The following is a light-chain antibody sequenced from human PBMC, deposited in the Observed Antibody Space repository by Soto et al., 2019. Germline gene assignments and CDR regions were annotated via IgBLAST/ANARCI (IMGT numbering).Light chain of an antibody. CDR2: AAS. CDR1: QDISNY. J-gene: IGKJ1*01. V-gene: IGKV1-17*03. CDR3: LQHNAYPWT. Sequence: DIQMTQSPSAMSASVGDRVTITCRASQDISNYLAWFQQKPGQVPKRLIYAASSLQSGVPSRFSGSGSGTEFTLTISSLQPEDFATYYCLQHNAYPWTFGQGTKVDI.